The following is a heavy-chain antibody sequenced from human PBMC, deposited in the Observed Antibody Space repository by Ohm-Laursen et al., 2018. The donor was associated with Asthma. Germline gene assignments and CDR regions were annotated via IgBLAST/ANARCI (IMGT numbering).Heavy chain of an antibody. CDR2: MNPNSGNT. J-gene: IGHJ6*02. Sequence: GASVKVSCKASGYTFTSYDINWVRQATGQGLEWVGWMNPNSGNTGYAQKFQGRVTMTRNTSISTAYMELSSLRSEDTAVYYCARDHPEGSSWLPKYYYYGMDVWGQGTTVTVSS. CDR3: ARDHPEGSSWLPKYYYYGMDV. CDR1: GYTFTSYD. V-gene: IGHV1-8*01. D-gene: IGHD6-13*01.